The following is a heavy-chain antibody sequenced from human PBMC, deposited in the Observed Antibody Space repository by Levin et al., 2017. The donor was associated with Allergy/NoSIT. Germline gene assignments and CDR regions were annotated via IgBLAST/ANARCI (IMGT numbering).Heavy chain of an antibody. CDR1: EFTFTSRW. V-gene: IGHV5-51*01. D-gene: IGHD3-9*01. CDR2: VYGGDSET. Sequence: GESLKISCKGSEFTFTSRWIAWVRQMPGRGLEWMGMVYGGDSETRYSPSFQGQVTISADKSINTAYLQWTSLKASDTAMYYCARRLVLGYHDRSHVAAFDLWAQGTMVTVSS. J-gene: IGHJ3*01. CDR3: ARRLVLGYHDRSHVAAFDL.